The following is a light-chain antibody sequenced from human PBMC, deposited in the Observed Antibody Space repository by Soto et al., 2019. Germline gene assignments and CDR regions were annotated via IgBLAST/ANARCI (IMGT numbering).Light chain of an antibody. CDR3: ATWDSSLSAGV. V-gene: IGLV1-51*01. Sequence: QSVLPQPPSVSAAPGQKVTISCSGSRSNIGNNYVSWYQQLPGTAPKLLIYDNNRRPSGIPDRFSGSKSGTSATLGITGLQTGDEADFYCATWDSSLSAGVFGGGTKVTVL. CDR2: DNN. J-gene: IGLJ2*01. CDR1: RSNIGNNY.